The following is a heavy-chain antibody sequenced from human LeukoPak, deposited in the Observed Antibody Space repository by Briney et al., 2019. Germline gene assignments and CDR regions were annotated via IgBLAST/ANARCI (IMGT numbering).Heavy chain of an antibody. J-gene: IGHJ5*02. CDR3: ARGQVPAARGYNWFDP. Sequence: PSETLSLTCAVYGWSFNDYYWNWIRQPPGKGLEWIGEINASGDTNYNPSLKSRVTISVDTSKKQFSLRLTSMIAADTALYYCARGQVPAARGYNWFDPWGQGTLVTVSS. D-gene: IGHD2-2*01. V-gene: IGHV4-34*01. CDR2: INASGDT. CDR1: GWSFNDYY.